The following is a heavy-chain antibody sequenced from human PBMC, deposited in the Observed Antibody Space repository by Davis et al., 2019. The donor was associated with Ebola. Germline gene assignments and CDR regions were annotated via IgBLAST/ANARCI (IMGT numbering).Heavy chain of an antibody. V-gene: IGHV1-18*01. D-gene: IGHD2-15*01. CDR1: GGTFSSYT. Sequence: SVTVSCKASGGTFSSYTISWVRQAPGQGLEWMGWISAYNGNTNYAQKLQGRVTMTTDTSTSTAYMELRSLRSDDTAVYYCARDVGYCSGGSCYSGGWFDPWGQGTLVTVSS. J-gene: IGHJ5*02. CDR3: ARDVGYCSGGSCYSGGWFDP. CDR2: ISAYNGNT.